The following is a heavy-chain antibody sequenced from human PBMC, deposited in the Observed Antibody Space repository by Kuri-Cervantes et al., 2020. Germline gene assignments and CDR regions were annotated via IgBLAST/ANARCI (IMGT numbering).Heavy chain of an antibody. CDR2: ISSSSSTI. CDR3: AVGESDAFDI. CDR1: GFTFSSYS. Sequence: LSLTCAASGFTFSSYSMNWVRQAPGKGLEWVSYISSSSSTIYYADSVKGRFTISRDNSKNTLYLQMNSLRAEDTAVYYCAVGESDAFDIWGQGTMVTVSS. V-gene: IGHV3-48*01. J-gene: IGHJ3*02. D-gene: IGHD4-17*01.